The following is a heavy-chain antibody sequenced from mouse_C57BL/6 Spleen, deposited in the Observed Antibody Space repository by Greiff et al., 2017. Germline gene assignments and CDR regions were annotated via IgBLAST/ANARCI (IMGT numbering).Heavy chain of an antibody. CDR2: INPNNGGT. D-gene: IGHD1-1*01. Sequence: VQLQQSGPELVKPGASVKISCKASGYTFTDYYMNWVKQSHGKSLEWIGDINPNNGGTSYNQKFKGKATLTVDKSSSTAYMELRSLTSEDSAVYYCARNYDYYGSTHYAMDYWGQGTSVTVSS. CDR3: ARNYDYYGSTHYAMDY. V-gene: IGHV1-26*01. J-gene: IGHJ4*01. CDR1: GYTFTDYY.